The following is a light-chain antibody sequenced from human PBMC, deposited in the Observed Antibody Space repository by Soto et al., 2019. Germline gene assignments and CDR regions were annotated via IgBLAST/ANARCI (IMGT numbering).Light chain of an antibody. Sequence: IRMTQSPSSLSATTGDRVTITCRASQGISSYLAWYQQKPGKAPKLLIYKASTLKSGVPSRFSGSGSGTEFTLTISSLQPDDFATYYCQHYNSYSEAFGQGTKVDIK. V-gene: IGKV1-8*01. CDR3: QHYNSYSEA. J-gene: IGKJ1*01. CDR1: QGISSY. CDR2: KAS.